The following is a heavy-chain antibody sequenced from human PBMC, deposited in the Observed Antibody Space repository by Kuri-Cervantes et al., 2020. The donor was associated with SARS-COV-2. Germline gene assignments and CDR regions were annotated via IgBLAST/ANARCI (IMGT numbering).Heavy chain of an antibody. Sequence: ASVKVSCKASGYTFTGYYMHWARQAPGQGLEWMGWINPNSGGTNYAQKFQGRVTMTRDTSISTAYMELSRLRSDDTAVYYCARDRGPQAMFDPWGQGTLVTVSS. CDR2: INPNSGGT. V-gene: IGHV1-2*02. CDR3: ARDRGPQAMFDP. CDR1: GYTFTGYY. J-gene: IGHJ5*02.